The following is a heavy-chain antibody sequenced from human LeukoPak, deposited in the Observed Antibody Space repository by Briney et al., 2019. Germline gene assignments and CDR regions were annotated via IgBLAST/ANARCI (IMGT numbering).Heavy chain of an antibody. CDR2: ISGSGGNT. J-gene: IGHJ5*02. CDR1: GFTFSSYA. D-gene: IGHD3-10*01. CDR3: AKGPAMVRGTFDP. Sequence: GGSLRLSCATSGFTFSSYAMSWVRQAPGKGLEWVSSISGSGGNTYYADSVKGRFTISRDYSKNTLYLQMDSLRTEETAVYYCAKGPAMVRGTFDPWGQGTLVTVSS. V-gene: IGHV3-23*01.